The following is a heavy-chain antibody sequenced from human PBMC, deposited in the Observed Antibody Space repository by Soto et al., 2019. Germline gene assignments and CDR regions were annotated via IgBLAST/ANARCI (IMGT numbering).Heavy chain of an antibody. Sequence: SETLSLTCTVSGGSISSHYWSWVRQAPGKGLERIGHIYYRGSTNYNPSLRSRSTISVDTSKNQFSMKLNSVTTAAAAVSYCARDGREASGMDVWGQGTKVTVSS. J-gene: IGHJ6*02. CDR2: IYYRGST. D-gene: IGHD1-26*01. CDR1: GGSISSHY. V-gene: IGHV4-59*11. CDR3: ARDGREASGMDV.